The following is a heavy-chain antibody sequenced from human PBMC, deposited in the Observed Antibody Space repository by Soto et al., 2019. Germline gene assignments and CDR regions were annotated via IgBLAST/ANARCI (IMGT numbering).Heavy chain of an antibody. V-gene: IGHV4-4*02. D-gene: IGHD2-2*01. CDR1: SASISSSNW. J-gene: IGHJ6*03. Sequence: QVQLQESGPGLVKPSGTLSLTCAVSSASISSSNWWSWVRQPPGKGLEWIGEIYHSGSTNYNPSLKSRVTISVDKSKNQFSLKLSSVTAADTAVYYCAMSAYRSSTSGCGSTYSYYYYMDVWGKGTTVTVSS. CDR2: IYHSGST. CDR3: AMSAYRSSTSGCGSTYSYYYYMDV.